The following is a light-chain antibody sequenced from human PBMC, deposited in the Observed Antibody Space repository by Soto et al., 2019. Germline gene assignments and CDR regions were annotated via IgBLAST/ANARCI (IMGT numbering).Light chain of an antibody. CDR1: QSVSSY. V-gene: IGKV3-11*01. Sequence: EIELTQSPVNLTLSPGERATLSCRASQSVSSYLAWYQQKPGQAPRLLIYDASNRATGIPARFSGSGSGTVFTLTISSLEPEDFAVYYCQQRSNWLTFGGGTKVDIK. J-gene: IGKJ4*01. CDR3: QQRSNWLT. CDR2: DAS.